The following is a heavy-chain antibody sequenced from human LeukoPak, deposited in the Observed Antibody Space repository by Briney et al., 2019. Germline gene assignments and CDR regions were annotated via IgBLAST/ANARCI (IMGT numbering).Heavy chain of an antibody. CDR2: IIASSGST. CDR1: GFSLCNYA. Sequence: GSLRLSCAPSGFSLCNYAMSWVRQAPGKGLEWVSLIIASSGSTVYADSVKGRLTISRDNSKNTLYLQMNSLRAEDTAVYYCAKGAYDYVEIGYFDHWGQGTLVTVSS. J-gene: IGHJ4*02. CDR3: AKGAYDYVEIGYFDH. D-gene: IGHD5-12*01. V-gene: IGHV3-23*01.